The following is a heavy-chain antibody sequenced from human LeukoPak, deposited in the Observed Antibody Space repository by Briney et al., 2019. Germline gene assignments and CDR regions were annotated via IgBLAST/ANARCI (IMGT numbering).Heavy chain of an antibody. D-gene: IGHD3-10*01. CDR2: INHSGST. CDR3: AGGVTIVRGTSKHFDY. Sequence: SETLSLTCAVYGVSFSGYYWSWLRQPPGKGLEWIGEINHSGSTNYNPSLKSRVTISVDTSKNQFSLKLSSVTAADTAVYYCAGGVTIVRGTSKHFDYWGQGTLVTVSS. CDR1: GVSFSGYY. V-gene: IGHV4-34*01. J-gene: IGHJ4*02.